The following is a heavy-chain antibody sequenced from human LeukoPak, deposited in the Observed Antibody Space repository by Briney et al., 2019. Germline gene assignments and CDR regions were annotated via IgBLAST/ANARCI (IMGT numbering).Heavy chain of an antibody. CDR2: IEQDSSAT. D-gene: IGHD5-18*01. CDR1: GFTFSRFA. V-gene: IGHV3-23*05. Sequence: PGGSLRLSCEASGFTFSRFAMTWVRQAPGRGLEWVSTIEQDSSATYSADSVKGRFTISRDNSKNTVYLQMSSLRAEDTAVYYCARTGYNYGTPLNYWGQGTLVTVSS. CDR3: ARTGYNYGTPLNY. J-gene: IGHJ4*02.